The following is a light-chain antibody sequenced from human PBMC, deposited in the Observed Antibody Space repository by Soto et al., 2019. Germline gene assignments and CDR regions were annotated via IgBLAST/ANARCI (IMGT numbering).Light chain of an antibody. CDR1: QSISSW. Sequence: DIQMTQSPSTLSASVGDRATITCRASQSISSWLAWYQQKPGKAPKLLIYKASSLETGVPPRFISSGSATEFSLTISSLLPDDVSAYYCQHYYSYSPRTFGQGTKVDIK. CDR3: QHYYSYSPRT. J-gene: IGKJ1*01. V-gene: IGKV1-5*03. CDR2: KAS.